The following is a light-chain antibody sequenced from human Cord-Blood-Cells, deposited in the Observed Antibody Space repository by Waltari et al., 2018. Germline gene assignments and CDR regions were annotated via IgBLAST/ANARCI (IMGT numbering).Light chain of an antibody. CDR3: SSYTSSSTVV. V-gene: IGLV2-14*01. CDR2: DVS. CDR1: SSDVGGYNY. J-gene: IGLJ2*01. Sequence: QSALTQPASVSGSPGQSITISCTGTSSDVGGYNYVSWYQQHPGKAPKLMIYDVSKRPSVVSTRFSCSKSGTTASLTISGLQAEDAADYYCSSYTSSSTVVFGGGTKLTVL.